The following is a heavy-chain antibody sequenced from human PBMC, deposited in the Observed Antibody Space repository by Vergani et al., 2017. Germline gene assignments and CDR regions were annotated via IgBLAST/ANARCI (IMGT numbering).Heavy chain of an antibody. CDR1: GFTFSSDA. Sequence: EVQLLESGGGLVQPGGSLRVSCAASGFTFSSDAMSWVRQAPGKGLEWVSAINRGGTTYYADSVKGRFTISRDNSKNTVFLQMNSLRAEDTAVYYCAKEGRSGITPFVADWVQGTLVTVSS. D-gene: IGHD1-14*01. CDR3: AKEGRSGITPFVAD. J-gene: IGHJ4*02. V-gene: IGHV3-23*01. CDR2: INRGGTT.